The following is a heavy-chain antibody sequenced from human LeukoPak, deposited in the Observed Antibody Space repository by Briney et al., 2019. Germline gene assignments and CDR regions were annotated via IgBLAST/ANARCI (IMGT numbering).Heavy chain of an antibody. CDR2: IIPIFGTA. CDR3: AREMKYGDYATDY. Sequence: SVKVSCKASGGTFSSYAISWVRQAPGQGLEWMGGIIPIFGTANYAQKFQGRVTITADESTSTAYMELSRLRSDDTAVYYCAREMKYGDYATDYWGQGTLVTVSS. D-gene: IGHD4-17*01. J-gene: IGHJ4*02. CDR1: GGTFSSYA. V-gene: IGHV1-69*13.